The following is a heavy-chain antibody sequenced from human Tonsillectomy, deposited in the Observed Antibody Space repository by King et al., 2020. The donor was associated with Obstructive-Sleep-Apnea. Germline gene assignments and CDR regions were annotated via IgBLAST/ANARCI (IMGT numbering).Heavy chain of an antibody. CDR2: INSDGSST. J-gene: IGHJ3*02. V-gene: IGHV3-74*01. Sequence: VQLVESGGGLVQPGGPLRLSCAASGFTFSNYWMHWVRQGPGKGLVWVSRINSDGSSTIYADSVKGRFTISRDNAKNTLYLQMNSLRAEDTAVYYCARDCDRYSSGHDAFDIWDQGTMVTVSS. CDR1: GFTFSNYW. CDR3: ARDCDRYSSGHDAFDI. D-gene: IGHD5-18*01.